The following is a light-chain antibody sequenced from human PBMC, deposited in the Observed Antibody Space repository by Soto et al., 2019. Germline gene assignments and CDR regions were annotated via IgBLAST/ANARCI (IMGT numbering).Light chain of an antibody. Sequence: EIVMTQSPATLSVSPGERATLSCRASQIVARNLACYQQKPGQAPRRLIYGVSTRATGIPARFSGSGSGTEFTLTISSMQSEDFAVYYCQHYNSWPLTFGGGNKVEIK. V-gene: IGKV3-15*01. J-gene: IGKJ4*01. CDR1: QIVARN. CDR3: QHYNSWPLT. CDR2: GVS.